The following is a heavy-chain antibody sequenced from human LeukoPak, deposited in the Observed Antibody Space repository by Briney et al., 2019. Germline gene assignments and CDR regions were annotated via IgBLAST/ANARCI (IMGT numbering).Heavy chain of an antibody. V-gene: IGHV4-59*01. Sequence: SETLSLTCTVSDDSIITYYWSWIRQPPGKGLEWIGYIYHSGSRSYNPSLKSRVTISVDTSKSQLSLRLTSVSAADTAVYYCARAKIAVAGFFDFWGQGSLVTVSS. CDR1: DDSIITYY. D-gene: IGHD6-19*01. CDR2: IYHSGSR. CDR3: ARAKIAVAGFFDF. J-gene: IGHJ4*02.